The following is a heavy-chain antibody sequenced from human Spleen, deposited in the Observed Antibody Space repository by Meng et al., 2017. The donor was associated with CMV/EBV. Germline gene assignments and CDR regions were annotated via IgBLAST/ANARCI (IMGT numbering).Heavy chain of an antibody. CDR3: ARGTLWGITGTFDY. CDR1: GCTFSRYA. D-gene: IGHD1-20*01. J-gene: IGHJ4*02. CDR2: ISYDGSND. Sequence: GCTFSRYAIHLVRQAPEKGLEWVAVISYDGSNDYYADSVKCRITISRDNSKNTQHLQMNSLRAEATAVYYCARGTLWGITGTFDYWGQGTLVTVSS. V-gene: IGHV3-30*04.